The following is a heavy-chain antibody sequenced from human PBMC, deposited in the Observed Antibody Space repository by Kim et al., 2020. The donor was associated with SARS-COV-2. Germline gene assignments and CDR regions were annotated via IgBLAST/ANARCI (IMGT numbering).Heavy chain of an antibody. CDR2: INHSGST. CDR1: GGSFSGYY. V-gene: IGHV4-34*01. CDR3: ASEDQRSSGWF. J-gene: IGHJ4*02. D-gene: IGHD6-19*01. Sequence: SETLSLTCAVYGGSFSGYYWSWIRQPPGKGLEWIGEINHSGSTNYNPSLKSRVTISVDTSKNQFSLKLSSVTAADTAVYYCASEDQRSSGWFWGQGTLVTVSS.